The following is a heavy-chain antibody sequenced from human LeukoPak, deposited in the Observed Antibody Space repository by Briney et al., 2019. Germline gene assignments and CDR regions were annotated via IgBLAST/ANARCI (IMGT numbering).Heavy chain of an antibody. CDR3: ARAPRSIAAAGTVWFDP. V-gene: IGHV1-69*04. D-gene: IGHD6-13*01. Sequence: ASVNVSCKASGGTFSSYAISWVRQAPGQGNEWMGRIIPILGIANYAQKFQGRVTITADKSTSTAYMELSSLRSEDTAVYYCARAPRSIAAAGTVWFDPWGQGTLVTVSS. J-gene: IGHJ5*02. CDR1: GGTFSSYA. CDR2: IIPILGIA.